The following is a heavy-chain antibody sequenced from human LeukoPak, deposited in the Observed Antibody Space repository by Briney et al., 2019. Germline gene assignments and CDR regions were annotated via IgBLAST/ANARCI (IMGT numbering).Heavy chain of an antibody. CDR3: AREKRRRITMVREAYFDY. Sequence: GGSLRLSCVASGFTFSSNGMHWVRQAPGKWLEWVTFIQYDGSKKYYADSVKGRFTISRDNAKNSLYLQMNSLRAEDTAVYYCAREKRRRITMVREAYFDYWGQGTLVTVSS. D-gene: IGHD3-10*01. CDR1: GFTFSSNG. J-gene: IGHJ4*02. CDR2: IQYDGSKK. V-gene: IGHV3-30*02.